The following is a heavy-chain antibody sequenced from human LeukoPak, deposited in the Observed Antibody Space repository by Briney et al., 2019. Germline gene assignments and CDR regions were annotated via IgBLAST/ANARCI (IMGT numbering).Heavy chain of an antibody. CDR3: ARDKTFIVATFTGYFEY. CDR1: GFTFSSYS. Sequence: PGGSLRLSCAASGFTFSSYSMNWVRQAPGKGLEWVAVISYDGSNKYYADSVKGRFTISRDNSKNTLYLQMNSLRAEDTAVYYCARDKTFIVATFTGYFEYWGQGTLVTVSS. CDR2: ISYDGSNK. J-gene: IGHJ4*02. D-gene: IGHD5-12*01. V-gene: IGHV3-30*03.